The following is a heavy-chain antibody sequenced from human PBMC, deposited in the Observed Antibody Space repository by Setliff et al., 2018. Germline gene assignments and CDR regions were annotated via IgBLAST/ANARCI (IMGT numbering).Heavy chain of an antibody. V-gene: IGHV7-4-1*02. CDR2: INTNTGNP. Sequence: ASVKVSCKASGYSFTTYAMSWMRQAPGQGLEWMGWINTNTGNPHYAQDFTGRFVFSLDTSVSTAYLQISSLKAEDTAVYYCARGPRFDYESPTYRRRFDPWGQGTAVTVSS. CDR3: ARGPRFDYESPTYRRRFDP. CDR1: GYSFTTYA. D-gene: IGHD3-22*01. J-gene: IGHJ5*02.